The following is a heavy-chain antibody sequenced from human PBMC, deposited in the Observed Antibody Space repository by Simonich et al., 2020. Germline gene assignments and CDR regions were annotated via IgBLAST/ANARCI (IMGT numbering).Heavy chain of an antibody. CDR3: ARSTTGTTAFDI. Sequence: QVQLVQSGAEVKKPGASVKVSCKASGYTFPSYGISCVRQAPGQGLEWMGVNSSNNGNTNYAQKLQGRVTMTPDTSTSTAYMELRSLRSDDTAVYYCARSTTGTTAFDIWGQGTMVTVSS. CDR1: GYTFPSYG. D-gene: IGHD1-1*01. CDR2: NSSNNGNT. V-gene: IGHV1-18*01. J-gene: IGHJ3*02.